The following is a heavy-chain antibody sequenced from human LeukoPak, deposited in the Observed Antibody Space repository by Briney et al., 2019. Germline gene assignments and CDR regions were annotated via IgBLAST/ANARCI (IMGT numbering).Heavy chain of an antibody. CDR2: IIPIFGTA. Sequence: ASVKVSCKASGGTFSSYAISWVRQAPGQGLEWMGGIIPIFGTANYAQKFQGRVTITADESTSTAYMELSSLRSEDTVVYYCARRGNIAGPYYMDVWGKGTTATVSS. V-gene: IGHV1-69*13. CDR3: ARRGNIAGPYYMDV. CDR1: GGTFSSYA. J-gene: IGHJ6*03. D-gene: IGHD5-12*01.